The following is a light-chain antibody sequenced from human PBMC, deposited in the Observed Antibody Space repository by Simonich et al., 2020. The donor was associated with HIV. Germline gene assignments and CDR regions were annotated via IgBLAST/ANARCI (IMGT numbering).Light chain of an antibody. V-gene: IGKV2-30*02. CDR2: KVS. CDR3: MQGTHWPLT. Sequence: DVVMTQSPLSLPVTLGQPASISCRSSQSLVHSDGNTYLNWFQQRPGQSPRRLIYKVSNRDSGVPDRFSGSGSGTDFTLKISRVEVEDVGVYYCMQGTHWPLTVGGGTKVEIK. CDR1: QSLVHSDGNTY. J-gene: IGKJ4*01.